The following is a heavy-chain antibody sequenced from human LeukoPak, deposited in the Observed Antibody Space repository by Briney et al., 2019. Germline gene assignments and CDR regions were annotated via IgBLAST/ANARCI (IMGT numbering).Heavy chain of an antibody. Sequence: SQTLSLTCTVSGGSISSGGYYWSWIRQHPGKGLEWIGYIYYSGSTYYNPSLKSRVTISVDTSKNQFSLKLSSVTAADTAVYYCARDLNGYYYFDYWGQGTLVTVSS. D-gene: IGHD5-18*01. CDR2: IYYSGST. V-gene: IGHV4-31*03. CDR1: GGSISSGGYY. CDR3: ARDLNGYYYFDY. J-gene: IGHJ4*02.